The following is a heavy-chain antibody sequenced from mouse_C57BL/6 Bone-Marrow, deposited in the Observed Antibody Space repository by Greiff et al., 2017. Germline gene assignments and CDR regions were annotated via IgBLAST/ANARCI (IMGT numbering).Heavy chain of an antibody. CDR1: GFTFSSYA. V-gene: IGHV5-9-1*02. Sequence: DVQLVESGEGLVKPGGSLKLSCAASGFTFSSYAMSWVRQTPEKRLEWVAYISSGGDYIYYADTVKGRFTISRDNARNTLYLQMSSLKSEDTAMYYCTRPITTVVAHWYFDVWGTGTTVTVSS. CDR3: TRPITTVVAHWYFDV. CDR2: ISSGGDYI. D-gene: IGHD1-1*01. J-gene: IGHJ1*03.